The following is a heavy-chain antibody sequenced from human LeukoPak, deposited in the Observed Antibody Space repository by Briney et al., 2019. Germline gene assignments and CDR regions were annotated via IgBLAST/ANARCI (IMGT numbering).Heavy chain of an antibody. CDR1: GYTFTSYY. D-gene: IGHD3-3*01. V-gene: IGHV1-46*01. Sequence: ASVKVSCKASGYTFTSYYMHWVRQAPEQGLEWMGIINPSGGSTSYAQKFQGRVTMTRDTSTSTVYMELSSLRSEDTAVYYCARDLGLRFLEWLSDYWGQGTLVTVSS. J-gene: IGHJ4*02. CDR3: ARDLGLRFLEWLSDY. CDR2: INPSGGST.